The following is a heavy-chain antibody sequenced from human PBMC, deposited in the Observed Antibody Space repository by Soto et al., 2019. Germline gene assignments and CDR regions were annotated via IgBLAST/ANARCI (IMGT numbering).Heavy chain of an antibody. CDR3: ARDRVESSYPEYFQH. D-gene: IGHD2-2*01. CDR2: INSGGST. J-gene: IGHJ1*01. Sequence: EVQLVESGGGLIQPGGSLRLSCAASGFTVSSNYMSWVRQAPGTGLEWVSVINSGGSTYYADSVKGRFTISRDNAKNTLYLQMNSLRAEDTAVYYCARDRVESSYPEYFQHWGQGTLVTVSS. CDR1: GFTVSSNY. V-gene: IGHV3-53*01.